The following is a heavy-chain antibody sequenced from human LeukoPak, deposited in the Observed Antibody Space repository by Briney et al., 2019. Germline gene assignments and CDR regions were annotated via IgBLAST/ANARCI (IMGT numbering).Heavy chain of an antibody. V-gene: IGHV3-30*18. CDR1: GFTFRSYG. J-gene: IGHJ4*02. D-gene: IGHD2-21*02. CDR3: ANDLGVIVVVTAFDY. CDR2: ISYDGTKK. Sequence: PGGSLRLSCAASGFTFRSYGMHWVRQAPGKGLEWVALISYDGTKKYYADYVKGRFTISRDNSKNTVFLQMNSLRVEDTAVYYCANDLGVIVVVTAFDYCGQGTLVTVSS.